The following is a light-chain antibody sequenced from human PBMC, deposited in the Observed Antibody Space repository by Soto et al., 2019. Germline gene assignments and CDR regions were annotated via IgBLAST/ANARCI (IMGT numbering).Light chain of an antibody. CDR1: QSVLYSSNNKNY. CDR3: LQYYTTRPYT. CDR2: WSS. Sequence: DIVMTQSPDSLAVSLGERATINCKSSQSVLYSSNNKNYLAWYQQKPGQPPKLLIYWSSTRESGVPDRFSGSGSGTDFTLTISSLQAEDVAVYYCLQYYTTRPYTFGQGTKLEI. V-gene: IGKV4-1*01. J-gene: IGKJ2*01.